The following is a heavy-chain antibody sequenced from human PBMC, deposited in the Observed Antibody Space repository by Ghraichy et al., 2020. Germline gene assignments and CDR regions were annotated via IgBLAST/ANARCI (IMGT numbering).Heavy chain of an antibody. V-gene: IGHV3-21*01. Sequence: GGSLRLSCAASGFTFSSYRMTWVRQAPGKGLEWVSAISSSSSYIYYADSVKGRFTISRDNAKNSLYLQMNSLRAADTAVYYCATYSGSYRNGFDYWGQGTLVTVSS. CDR2: ISSSSSYI. D-gene: IGHD1-26*01. J-gene: IGHJ4*02. CDR3: ATYSGSYRNGFDY. CDR1: GFTFSSYR.